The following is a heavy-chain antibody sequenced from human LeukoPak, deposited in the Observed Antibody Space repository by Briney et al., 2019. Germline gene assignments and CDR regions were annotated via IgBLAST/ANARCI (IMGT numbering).Heavy chain of an antibody. Sequence: GGSLRLSCAASGFTFSSYSMNWVRQAPGKGLESVSSISSSTSYICYADSVKGRFTISRDNAKNSLYLQMNSLRAEDTAVYYCARSPLPPFDPWGQGTLVTVSS. CDR3: ARSPLPPFDP. CDR2: ISSSTSYI. J-gene: IGHJ5*02. V-gene: IGHV3-21*01. CDR1: GFTFSSYS.